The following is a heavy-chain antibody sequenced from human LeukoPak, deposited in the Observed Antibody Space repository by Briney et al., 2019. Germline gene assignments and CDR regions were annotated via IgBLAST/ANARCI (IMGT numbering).Heavy chain of an antibody. CDR2: IYYSGNA. Sequence: PSETLSLTCTVSGGSISGSSYYWAWIRQPPGKGLECIGSIYYSGNAFYNASLKSRVTILVDTSKNQFSLEVDSVTAADTAMYYCASQLDTTGYYVGFFDSWGQGALVTVSS. CDR1: GGSISGSSYY. J-gene: IGHJ4*02. D-gene: IGHD3-9*01. CDR3: ASQLDTTGYYVGFFDS. V-gene: IGHV4-39*01.